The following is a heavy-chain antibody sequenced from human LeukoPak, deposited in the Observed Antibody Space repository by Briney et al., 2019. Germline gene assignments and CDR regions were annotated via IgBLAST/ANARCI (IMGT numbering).Heavy chain of an antibody. J-gene: IGHJ4*02. Sequence: ASVKVSCKASGYTFTSYGISWVRQAPGQGLEWMGWISAYNGNTNYAQKLQGRVTMTTDTSTSTAYMELRSLRSDDTAVYYCARRGYSGYDRNYYFDYWGQGTLVTVSS. CDR2: ISAYNGNT. D-gene: IGHD5-12*01. CDR3: ARRGYSGYDRNYYFDY. CDR1: GYTFTSYG. V-gene: IGHV1-18*01.